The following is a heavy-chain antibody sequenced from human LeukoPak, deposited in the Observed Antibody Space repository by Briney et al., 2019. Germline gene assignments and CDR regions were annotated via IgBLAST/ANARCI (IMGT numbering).Heavy chain of an antibody. Sequence: PGGSLRLSCAASGFTFRESYMSWIRQAPGKGLEWLSYISPSDNTIYYADSVKGRFTISRDNAKNSLFLQMNSLTAEDTAVYYCARDLRTWSYWGQGTLVTVSS. CDR3: ARDLRTWSY. CDR1: GFTFRESY. J-gene: IGHJ4*02. CDR2: ISPSDNTI. D-gene: IGHD3-3*01. V-gene: IGHV3-11*01.